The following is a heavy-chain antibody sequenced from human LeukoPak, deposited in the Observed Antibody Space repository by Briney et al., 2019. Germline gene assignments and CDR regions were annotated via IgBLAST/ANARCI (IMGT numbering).Heavy chain of an antibody. CDR2: ISYDGTNK. J-gene: IGHJ4*02. CDR3: ARRDAYDFDY. D-gene: IGHD5-24*01. V-gene: IGHV3-33*01. Sequence: PGRSLRLSCAASGFTFSSFGMHWVRQAPAEGLEWLAVISYDGTNKYYAESVKGRFTISRDNSKNTLYLQMNSLSAEDTAVYYCARRDAYDFDYWGQGTLVTVSS. CDR1: GFTFSSFG.